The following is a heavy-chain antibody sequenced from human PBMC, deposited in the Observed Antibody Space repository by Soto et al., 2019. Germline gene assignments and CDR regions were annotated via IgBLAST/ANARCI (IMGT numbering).Heavy chain of an antibody. CDR2: ISYDGSNK. V-gene: IGHV3-30-3*01. D-gene: IGHD3-3*01. CDR1: GFTFSSYA. J-gene: IGHJ4*02. Sequence: PGGSLRLSCAASGFTFSSYAMHWVRQAPGKGLEWVAVISYDGSNKYYADSVKGRFTISRDNSKNTLYLQMNSLRAEDTAVYYCARTYYDFWSGYYTPIVYWGQGTLVTVSS. CDR3: ARTYYDFWSGYYTPIVY.